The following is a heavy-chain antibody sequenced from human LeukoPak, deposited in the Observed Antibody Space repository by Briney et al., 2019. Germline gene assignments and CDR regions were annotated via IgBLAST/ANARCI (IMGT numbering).Heavy chain of an antibody. CDR1: GFTFSNYA. J-gene: IGHJ4*02. Sequence: GGSLSLSFAVPGFTFSNYAIHWGRQAPGKGLEWVAFISDDGSRQHYADSVKGRFTISRDNSKNTLNLQMNSLRAEDTAVYYCVKDRTGTYTLDYWGQGTLVTVSS. CDR2: ISDDGSRQ. CDR3: VKDRTGTYTLDY. V-gene: IGHV3-30-3*01. D-gene: IGHD3-10*01.